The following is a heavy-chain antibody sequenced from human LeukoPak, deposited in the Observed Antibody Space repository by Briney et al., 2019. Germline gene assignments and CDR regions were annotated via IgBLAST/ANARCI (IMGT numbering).Heavy chain of an antibody. CDR1: GYTFTSYA. V-gene: IGHV1-3*01. CDR2: ISAGNGNT. D-gene: IGHD3-10*01. Sequence: ASVKVSCKASGYTFTSYAIHWVRQAPGQRLEWMGWISAGNGNTKYSQNFQGRVTFISNTSATTAFMELSSLRSEDAAVYYCARDGAGGSLFWGQGTLVTVSS. J-gene: IGHJ4*02. CDR3: ARDGAGGSLF.